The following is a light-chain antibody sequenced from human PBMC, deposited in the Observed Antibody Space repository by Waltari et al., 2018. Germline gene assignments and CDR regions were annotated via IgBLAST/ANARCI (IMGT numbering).Light chain of an antibody. CDR1: QSVRKY. J-gene: IGKJ1*01. Sequence: EIVLTQSPGTLSLSPGERATLSCRASQSVRKYLAWYQRKPGQAPRLLIYETSIRATGIPDRFSGSGAGTDFSLIISSLDPEDFAVYFCQKYDSLPATFGQGTKVEIK. CDR3: QKYDSLPAT. V-gene: IGKV3-20*01. CDR2: ETS.